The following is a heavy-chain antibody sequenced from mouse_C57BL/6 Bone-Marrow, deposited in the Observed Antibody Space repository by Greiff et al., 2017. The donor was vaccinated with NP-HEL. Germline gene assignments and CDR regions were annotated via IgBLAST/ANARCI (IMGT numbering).Heavy chain of an antibody. V-gene: IGHV1-62-2*01. Sequence: QVQLKESGAELVKPGASVKLSCKASGYTFTEYTIHWVKQRSGQGLEWIGWFYPGSGSIKYNEKFKDKATLTADKSSSTVYMELSRLTSEDSAVYFCARQDSNSSWFAYWGQGTLVTVSA. CDR1: GYTFTEYT. CDR3: ARQDSNSSWFAY. CDR2: FYPGSGSI. D-gene: IGHD2-5*01. J-gene: IGHJ3*01.